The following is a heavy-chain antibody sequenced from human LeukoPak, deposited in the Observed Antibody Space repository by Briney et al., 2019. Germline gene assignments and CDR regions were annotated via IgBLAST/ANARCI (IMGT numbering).Heavy chain of an antibody. J-gene: IGHJ4*02. V-gene: IGHV3-74*01. CDR3: TVGGTDFHY. CDR2: INSDGSST. CDR1: GFSFSSYW. D-gene: IGHD1-26*01. Sequence: GGSLTLSCAASGFSFSSYWMHWVRQVPGKGLVWVSRINSDGSSTSYADSVKGRFTISRDNAKNTLFLQMKSLRADDTAVYYCTVGGTDFHYWGQGTLVTVSS.